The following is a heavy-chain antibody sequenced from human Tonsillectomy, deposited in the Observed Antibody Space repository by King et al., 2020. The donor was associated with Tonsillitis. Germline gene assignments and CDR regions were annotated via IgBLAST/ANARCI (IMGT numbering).Heavy chain of an antibody. Sequence: VQLQQWGAGLLKPSETLSLTCAVYGGSFSGYYWTWIRQPPGKGLEWIVEINHSGTTNCNPSLKSRVTLSVDTSKNQLSLKLSSVTAADTAVYDCARGIVGATTPDYYYYGMDVWGQGTTVTVSS. CDR2: INHSGTT. V-gene: IGHV4-34*01. CDR1: GGSFSGYY. CDR3: ARGIVGATTPDYYYYGMDV. D-gene: IGHD1-26*01. J-gene: IGHJ6*02.